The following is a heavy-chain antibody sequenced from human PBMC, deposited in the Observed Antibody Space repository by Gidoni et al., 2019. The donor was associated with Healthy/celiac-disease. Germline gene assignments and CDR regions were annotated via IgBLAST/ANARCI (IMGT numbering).Heavy chain of an antibody. CDR3: ARGGRWLRGLFDY. J-gene: IGHJ4*02. CDR2: INHSGST. Sequence: QVQLQQWGAGLLKPSETLSLTCAVYGGSFSGYYWSWIRQPPGKGLEWIGEINHSGSTNYNPSLKSRVTISVDTSKNQFSLKLSSVTAADTAVYYCARGGRWLRGLFDYWGQGTLVTVSS. V-gene: IGHV4-34*01. D-gene: IGHD4-17*01. CDR1: GGSFSGYY.